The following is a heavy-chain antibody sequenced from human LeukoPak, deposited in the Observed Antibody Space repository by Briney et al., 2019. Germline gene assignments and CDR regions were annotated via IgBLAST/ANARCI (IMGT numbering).Heavy chain of an antibody. V-gene: IGHV3-21*01. CDR1: GFTFSDYS. Sequence: PGGSLRLSCAASGFTFSDYSMNWVRQAPGKGLEWVSSISSSSAYIYYADSVKGRFTVSRDNAKNSLSLQMDSLRVEDSAVYHCARGPRNSSSYQYFQHWGQGTQVTVSA. CDR2: ISSSSAYI. CDR3: ARGPRNSSSYQYFQH. J-gene: IGHJ1*01. D-gene: IGHD6-13*01.